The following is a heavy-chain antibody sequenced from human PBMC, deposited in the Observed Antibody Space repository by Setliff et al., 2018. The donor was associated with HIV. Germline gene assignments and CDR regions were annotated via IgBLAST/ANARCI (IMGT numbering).Heavy chain of an antibody. J-gene: IGHJ5*02. Sequence: SETLSLTCTVSGDSMRNYYWSWLRQPAGKGLEWIGRIFPSGTTDYNPSLKSRVTMSIDTSKDQFSLNLKSVTAADTAAYFCARDRSNYGSGSSAYNWFDPWGQGNQVTVSS. CDR3: ARDRSNYGSGSSAYNWFDP. V-gene: IGHV4-4*07. D-gene: IGHD3-10*01. CDR1: GDSMRNYY. CDR2: IFPSGTT.